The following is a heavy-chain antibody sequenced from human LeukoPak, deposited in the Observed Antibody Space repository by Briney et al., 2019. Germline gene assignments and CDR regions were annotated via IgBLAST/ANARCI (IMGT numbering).Heavy chain of an antibody. CDR1: GFTFSIYA. CDR3: TKGPAGGYSGYPLDY. D-gene: IGHD5-12*01. J-gene: IGHJ4*02. V-gene: IGHV3-23*01. CDR2: ISGSGGST. Sequence: GGSLRLSCAASGFTFSIYAMSWVRQAPGKGLEWVSGISGSGGSTHYADSVKGRFTISRDNSKNTLYLQMNSLRAEDTAIYYCTKGPAGGYSGYPLDYWGQGTLVTVSS.